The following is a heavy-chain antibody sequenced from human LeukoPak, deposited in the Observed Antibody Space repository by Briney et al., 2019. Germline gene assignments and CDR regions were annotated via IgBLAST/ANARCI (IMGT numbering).Heavy chain of an antibody. Sequence: SETLSLTCAVYEGTLSGYFWSWVRQPPGKGLEWIGEISIAGEINYNPSLRSRATISMDTTKNQFSLTLSSVIVADTALYHCVRQIGSGAFDLWGRDRVVIVSS. D-gene: IGHD2-2*03. V-gene: IGHV4-34*01. CDR1: EGTLSGYF. CDR2: ISIAGEI. J-gene: IGHJ3*01. CDR3: VRQIGSGAFDL.